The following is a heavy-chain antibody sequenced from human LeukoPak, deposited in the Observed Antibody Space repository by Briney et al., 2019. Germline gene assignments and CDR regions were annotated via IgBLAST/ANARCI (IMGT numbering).Heavy chain of an antibody. V-gene: IGHV4-59*01. D-gene: IGHD4-17*01. J-gene: IGHJ4*02. CDR1: GGSISSYY. Sequence: DTRSLTCTVSGGSISSYYWSWIRQPPGKGLEWIGYIYSSRRTDYNPSLKGRVTISVDTSKNQFSMKLSSVTAADTAVYYCARINYDDYGLKVDYWGQGTLVTVSS. CDR2: IYSSRRT. CDR3: ARINYDDYGLKVDY.